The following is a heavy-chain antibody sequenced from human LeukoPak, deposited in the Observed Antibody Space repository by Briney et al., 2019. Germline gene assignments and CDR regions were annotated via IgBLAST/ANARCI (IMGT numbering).Heavy chain of an antibody. CDR3: ARANDVGYCSGGSCYSYYFDY. V-gene: IGHV3-48*03. CDR2: ISSSGSTI. Sequence: PGGSLRLSCAASGSTFSSYEMNWVRQAPGKGLEWVSYISSSGSTIYYADSVKGRFTISRDNAKNSLYLQMNSLRAEDTAVYYCARANDVGYCSGGSCYSYYFDYWGQGTLVTVSS. J-gene: IGHJ4*02. D-gene: IGHD2-15*01. CDR1: GSTFSSYE.